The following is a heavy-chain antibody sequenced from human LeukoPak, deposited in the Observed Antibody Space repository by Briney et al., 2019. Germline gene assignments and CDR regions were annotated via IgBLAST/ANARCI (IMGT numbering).Heavy chain of an antibody. V-gene: IGHV1-46*01. CDR2: INPSGGST. CDR1: GYTFTSYY. D-gene: IGHD3-9*01. J-gene: IGHJ5*02. CDR3: ARIDYDILTGSP. Sequence: ASVKVSCKASGYTFTSYYMHWVRQAPGQGLEWMEIINPSGGSTSYAQKFQGRVTMTRDTSTSTVYMELSSLRSEDTAVYYCARIDYDILTGSPWGQGTLVTVSS.